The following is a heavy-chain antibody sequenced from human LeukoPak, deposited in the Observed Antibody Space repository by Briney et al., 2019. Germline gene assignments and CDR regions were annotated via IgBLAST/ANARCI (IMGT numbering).Heavy chain of an antibody. Sequence: PSETLSLTCAVYGGSFSGYYWSWIRQPPGKGLEWIGEINHSGSTNYNPSLKSRVTISVNTSKNQFSLKLSSVTAADTAVYYCARGHVASMDDWGQGTTVTVSS. V-gene: IGHV4-34*01. J-gene: IGHJ6*02. CDR3: ARGHVASMDD. D-gene: IGHD2-15*01. CDR1: GGSFSGYY. CDR2: INHSGST.